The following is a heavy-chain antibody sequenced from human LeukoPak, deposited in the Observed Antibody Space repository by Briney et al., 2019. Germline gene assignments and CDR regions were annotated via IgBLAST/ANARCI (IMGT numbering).Heavy chain of an antibody. J-gene: IGHJ4*02. D-gene: IGHD1-20*01. CDR1: GGTFSSYA. CDR2: IIPIFGTA. CDR3: ARRPLKNNYYFDY. Sequence: ASVKVSCKASGGTFSSYAISWVRQAPGQGLEWMGGIIPIFGTANYAQKFQGRVTITTDESTSTAYMELSRLRSEDTAVYYCARRPLKNNYYFDYWGQGTLVTVSS. V-gene: IGHV1-69*05.